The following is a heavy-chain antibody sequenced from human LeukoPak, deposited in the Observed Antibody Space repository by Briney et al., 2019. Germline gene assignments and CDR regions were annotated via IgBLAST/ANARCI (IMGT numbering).Heavy chain of an antibody. D-gene: IGHD2-8*02. J-gene: IGHJ4*02. CDR1: GFTLSNYA. V-gene: IGHV3-7*01. Sequence: GGSLRLSCAASGFTLSNYAMGWVRQAPGKGLEWVANIKQDGTEKRYVDPVKGRFTISRDNAKNSLYLQMNSLRAEDTAVYYCARAPATNEWRCMDYWGQGTLVTVSS. CDR2: IKQDGTEK. CDR3: ARAPATNEWRCMDY.